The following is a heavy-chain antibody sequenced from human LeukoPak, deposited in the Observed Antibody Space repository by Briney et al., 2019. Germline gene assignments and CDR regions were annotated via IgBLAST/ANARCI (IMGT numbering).Heavy chain of an antibody. CDR2: ISGSGGST. V-gene: IGHV3-23*01. Sequence: GGSLRLSCAASGFTFSSYSMNWVRQAPGKGLEWVSAISGSGGSTFYADSVKGRFTISRDNSKNTLYLQMSSLRAEDTAVYHCARGYDSSGYYTEFGYWGQGTLVTVSS. J-gene: IGHJ4*02. CDR1: GFTFSSYS. CDR3: ARGYDSSGYYTEFGY. D-gene: IGHD3-22*01.